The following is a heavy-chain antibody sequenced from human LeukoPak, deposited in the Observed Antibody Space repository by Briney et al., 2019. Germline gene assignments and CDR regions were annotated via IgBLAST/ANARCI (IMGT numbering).Heavy chain of an antibody. CDR1: GGSISSCGYY. J-gene: IGHJ6*02. D-gene: IGHD3-3*01. V-gene: IGHV4-31*01. CDR3: ARVRGDQHDFWSGYYTYYYGMDV. CDR2: INYSGST. Sequence: PSQTLSLTCTVSGGSISSCGYYWSWIRQRPGKGLEWIRYINYSGSTYYPPVLMSLINISVDPSKTQFSLTLSSVTAADTAIYYCARVRGDQHDFWSGYYTYYYGMDVWGQGTTVTVSS.